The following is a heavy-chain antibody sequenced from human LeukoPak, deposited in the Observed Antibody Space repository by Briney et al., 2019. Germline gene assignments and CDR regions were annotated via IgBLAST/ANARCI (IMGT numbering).Heavy chain of an antibody. J-gene: IGHJ6*03. CDR2: IYSRGST. CDR1: GGSMSCGSCY. Sequence: TLSLTCTVSGGSMSCGSCYWSWIRQPAGKGLEWIGRIYSRGSTNYNSSLTSRVTISLDTSKNQFSLNLSSVTAADTAVYYCARQVYSTSSAGGYYYMDVWGKGTTVTVSS. V-gene: IGHV4-61*02. CDR3: ARQVYSTSSAGGYYYMDV. D-gene: IGHD6-6*01.